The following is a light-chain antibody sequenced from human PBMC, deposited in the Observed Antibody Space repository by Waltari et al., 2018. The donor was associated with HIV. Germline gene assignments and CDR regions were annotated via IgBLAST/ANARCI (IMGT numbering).Light chain of an antibody. CDR3: VLYMGSGIGV. V-gene: IGLV8-61*01. J-gene: IGLJ2*01. CDR2: STN. Sequence: QTVVTQEPSFSVSPGGTVTLTCGLSSGSVSTSYYPRWYQQTPGQAPRTLIYSTNTRSSGVPDRFSGSILGNKAALTITGAQADEESDYYCVLYMGSGIGVFGGGTKLTVL. CDR1: SGSVSTSYY.